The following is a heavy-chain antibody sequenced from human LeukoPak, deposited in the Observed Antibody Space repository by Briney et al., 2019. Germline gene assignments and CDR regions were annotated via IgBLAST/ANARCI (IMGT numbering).Heavy chain of an antibody. J-gene: IGHJ3*02. CDR1: GFTFSSYW. CDR2: IKQDGSEK. Sequence: PGGSLRLSCAASGFTFSSYWMSWVRQAPGKGLEWVANIKQDGSEKYYVDSVKGRFTISRDNAKNSLYLQMNSLRAEDTAVYYCARDQHVVRGVRGAFDIWGQGTMVTVSS. V-gene: IGHV3-7*01. D-gene: IGHD3-10*01. CDR3: ARDQHVVRGVRGAFDI.